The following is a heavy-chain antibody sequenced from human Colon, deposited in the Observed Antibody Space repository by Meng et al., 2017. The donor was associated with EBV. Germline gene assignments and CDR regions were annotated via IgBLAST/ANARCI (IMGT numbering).Heavy chain of an antibody. Sequence: QGARQESGPGPVKPSQTLSLTCTVSGGSISSGNHYWSWIRQHPGKGLEYIGYIYYSGSTYYNPSLKSRVIISVDTSKNQFSLRLNSVTAADTAVYYCASLYGDSSVWYLDLWGRGTLVTVSS. CDR3: ASLYGDSSVWYLDL. V-gene: IGHV4-31*03. J-gene: IGHJ2*01. CDR1: GGSISSGNHY. D-gene: IGHD4-17*01. CDR2: IYYSGST.